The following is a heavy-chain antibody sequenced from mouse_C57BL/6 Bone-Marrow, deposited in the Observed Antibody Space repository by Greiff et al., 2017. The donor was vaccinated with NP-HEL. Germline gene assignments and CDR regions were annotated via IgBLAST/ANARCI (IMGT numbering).Heavy chain of an antibody. CDR2: INPSSGYT. J-gene: IGHJ3*01. CDR1: GYTFTSYW. CDR3: ASGIYYGFAY. V-gene: IGHV1-7*01. Sequence: QVQLQQPGAELAKPGASVKLSCKASGYTFTSYWMHWVKQRPGQGLEWIGYINPSSGYTKYNQKFKDKATLTADTSSSTAYMQLSSLTYEDSAVYYCASGIYYGFAYWGQGTLVTVSA. D-gene: IGHD2-1*01.